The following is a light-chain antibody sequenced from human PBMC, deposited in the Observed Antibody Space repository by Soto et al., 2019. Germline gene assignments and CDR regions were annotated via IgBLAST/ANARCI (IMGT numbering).Light chain of an antibody. V-gene: IGLV1-47*01. Sequence: QSVLTQPPSASGNPGQTVTISCSGSSSNIGINYVYWYQQLPGTAPKLLIYRNSPRPSGIPDRFSGSKSGTSASVAISGLRDEDEDDYYCAAWDNILCPHAVFGGGTQLTVL. CDR3: AAWDNILCPHAV. CDR1: SSNIGINY. CDR2: RNS. J-gene: IGLJ7*01.